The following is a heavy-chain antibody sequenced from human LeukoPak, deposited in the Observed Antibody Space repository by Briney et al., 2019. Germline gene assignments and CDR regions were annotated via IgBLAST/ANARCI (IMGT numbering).Heavy chain of an antibody. J-gene: IGHJ4*02. CDR1: GFTFNNYA. V-gene: IGHV3-23*01. D-gene: IGHD2-8*01. CDR3: AKDLVPYAEWTFDC. CDR2: ISGSGGST. Sequence: GGSLRLSCAASGFTFNNYAMSWVRQAPGKGLEWVLAISGSGGSTYYADSVKGRFTISRDNSKNTLYLQMHSLRAEDTAIYYCAKDLVPYAEWTFDCWGQGTLITVSS.